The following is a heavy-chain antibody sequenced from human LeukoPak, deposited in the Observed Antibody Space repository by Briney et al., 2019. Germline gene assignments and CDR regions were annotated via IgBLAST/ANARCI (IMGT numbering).Heavy chain of an antibody. J-gene: IGHJ1*01. CDR1: GGTFSSYA. D-gene: IGHD3-22*01. CDR3: AREEYYYVSSGYYYSHGTQYFQH. V-gene: IGHV1-69*13. Sequence: ASVKVSCKASGGTFSSYAISWVRQAPGQGLEWMGGIIPIFGTANYAQKFQGRVTITADESTSTAYMELSSLRSEDTAVYYCAREEYYYVSSGYYYSHGTQYFQHWGQGTLVTVSS. CDR2: IIPIFGTA.